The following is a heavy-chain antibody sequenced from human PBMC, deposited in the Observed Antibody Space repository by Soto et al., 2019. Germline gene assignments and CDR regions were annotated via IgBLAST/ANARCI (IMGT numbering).Heavy chain of an antibody. CDR1: GYSFTSYW. CDR3: ASISPTHRWFDP. J-gene: IGHJ5*02. Sequence: EVQLVQSGAEVKKPGESLRISCKGSGYSFTSYWISWVLQMPGKGLEWMGRIDPSDSYTNYSPSFQGHVTISADKSISTAYLQWSSLKASDTAMYYCASISPTHRWFDPWGQGTLVTVSS. V-gene: IGHV5-10-1*03. CDR2: IDPSDSYT.